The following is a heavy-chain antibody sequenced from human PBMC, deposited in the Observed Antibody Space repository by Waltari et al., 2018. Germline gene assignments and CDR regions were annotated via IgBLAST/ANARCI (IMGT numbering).Heavy chain of an antibody. CDR1: GFTFSSYW. V-gene: IGHV3-7*04. Sequence: SCAASGFTFSSYWMTWVRQAPGKGLEWVANIKHDGSEKYYVDSVKGRFTISRDNAKNSLFLQMNSLRAEDTAVYYCAREGGNYGYWGQGTLVTVSS. J-gene: IGHJ4*02. CDR3: AREGGNYGY. D-gene: IGHD1-26*01. CDR2: IKHDGSEK.